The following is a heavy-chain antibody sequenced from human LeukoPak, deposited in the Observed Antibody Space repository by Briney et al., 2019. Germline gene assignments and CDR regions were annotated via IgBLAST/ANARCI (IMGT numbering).Heavy chain of an antibody. CDR1: GFTFSSYG. D-gene: IGHD3-22*01. CDR2: IIGSGSST. CDR3: ARWYYYETSGLYYGSFDN. V-gene: IGHV3-23*01. Sequence: GGSLRLSCAASGFTFSSYGMSWVRQAPGKGLQWVSVIIGSGSSTYYADSVKGRFTISRDNARNTLYLQMNSLRAEDTAVYYCARWYYYETSGLYYGSFDNWGQGTLVTVSS. J-gene: IGHJ5*02.